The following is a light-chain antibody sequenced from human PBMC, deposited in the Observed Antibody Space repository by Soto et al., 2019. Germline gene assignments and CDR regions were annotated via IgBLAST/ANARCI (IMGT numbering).Light chain of an antibody. CDR1: SCDVGSYNL. CDR3: CAYAGSSTFE. J-gene: IGLJ3*02. CDR2: AVS. V-gene: IGLV2-23*02. Sequence: QSALPQPASVSGSPGQSITLSCTGTSCDVGSYNLVSWYHQHPGKAPTLMIYAVSKRPSGVSNRFSGTKSGNTASLTIPGLQAEDEADYYCCAYAGSSTFEFSGGSKRTV.